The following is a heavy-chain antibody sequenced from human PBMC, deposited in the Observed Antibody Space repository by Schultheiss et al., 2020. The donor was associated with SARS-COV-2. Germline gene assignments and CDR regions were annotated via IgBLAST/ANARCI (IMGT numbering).Heavy chain of an antibody. V-gene: IGHV4-34*01. CDR3: ARTRIQTNYYYYYMDV. J-gene: IGHJ6*03. CDR2: ITHSGST. Sequence: SQTLSLTCAVSGGSFNNYYWSWIRQPPGKGLTWIGEITHSGSTNYNPSLKSRVTISVDTSKNQFSLKLSSVTAADTAVYYCARTRIQTNYYYYYMDVWGKGTTVTVSS. CDR1: GGSFNNYY.